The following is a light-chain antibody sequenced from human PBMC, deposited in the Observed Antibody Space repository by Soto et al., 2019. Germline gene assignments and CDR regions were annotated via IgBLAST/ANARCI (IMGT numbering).Light chain of an antibody. V-gene: IGKV3-20*01. CDR2: GAS. CDR3: QQYGTSFT. J-gene: IGKJ2*01. Sequence: EIVLTQSPGTLSLSPGERATLSCRASQSVSGNYLAWYPQKPGQAPRLLFYGASSRATDIPASFSASGSGTDFTLTISRLEPEDVAVYYCQQYGTSFTFGQGTKLEIK. CDR1: QSVSGNY.